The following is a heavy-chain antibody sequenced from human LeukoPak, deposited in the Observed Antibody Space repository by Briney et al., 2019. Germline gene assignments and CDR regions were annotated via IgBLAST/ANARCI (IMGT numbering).Heavy chain of an antibody. V-gene: IGHV4-31*03. Sequence: SETLSLTRTVSGGSISSGGYYWSWIRQHPGKGLEWIGYIYYSGNTYYNPSLKSRVTISVDTSKNQFSLKLSSVTAADTAVYYCAREAYCGGDCYFDYWGQGTLVTVSS. D-gene: IGHD2-21*02. CDR2: IYYSGNT. CDR1: GGSISSGGYY. J-gene: IGHJ4*02. CDR3: AREAYCGGDCYFDY.